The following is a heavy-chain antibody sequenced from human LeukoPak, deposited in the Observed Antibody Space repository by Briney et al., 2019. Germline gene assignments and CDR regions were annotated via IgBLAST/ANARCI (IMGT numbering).Heavy chain of an antibody. J-gene: IGHJ5*02. Sequence: SETLSLTCTVSGGSISSYYWSWIRKPAGKGLDWNGRSYTSGSTNYNPSLNSRVTMSVDTSKNQFSLKLSSVTAADTAVYYCARSRGILWFGELSVYWFDPWGQGTLVTVSS. CDR1: GGSISSYY. D-gene: IGHD3-10*01. CDR2: SYTSGST. V-gene: IGHV4-4*07. CDR3: ARSRGILWFGELSVYWFDP.